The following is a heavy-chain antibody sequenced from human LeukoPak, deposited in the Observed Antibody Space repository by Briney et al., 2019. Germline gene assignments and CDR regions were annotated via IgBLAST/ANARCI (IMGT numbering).Heavy chain of an antibody. CDR3: AKDVRPGGGGMDV. J-gene: IGHJ6*02. CDR2: ISGSGGST. Sequence: SGGSLRLSCAASGFTFSSYAMSWVRQAPGKGLEWVSAISGSGGSTYYADSVKGRFTISRDNSKNTLDLQMNSLKAEDTAIYYCAKDVRPGGGGMDVWGQGTTVTVSS. V-gene: IGHV3-23*01. D-gene: IGHD3-10*02. CDR1: GFTFSSYA.